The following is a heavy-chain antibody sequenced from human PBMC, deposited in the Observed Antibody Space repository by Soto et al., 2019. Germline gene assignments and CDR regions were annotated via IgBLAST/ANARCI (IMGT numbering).Heavy chain of an antibody. Sequence: SETLSLTCTVSGVSISSGNYYWGWVRQSPGKGLEWIGSIYHTGSTYDNPSLNSRVTISVDTSKNQFSLNLRSVTAADTAVYFCARVRTEYAGLDYWGQGTLVTVSS. CDR3: ARVRTEYAGLDY. CDR1: GVSISSGNYY. CDR2: IYHTGST. J-gene: IGHJ4*02. V-gene: IGHV4-39*07. D-gene: IGHD2-2*01.